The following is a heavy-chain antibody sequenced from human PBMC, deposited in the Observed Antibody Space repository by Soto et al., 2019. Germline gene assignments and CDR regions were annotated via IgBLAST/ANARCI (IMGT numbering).Heavy chain of an antibody. V-gene: IGHV3-33*01. CDR3: ARAGGGELLNWFDR. Sequence: QVQLVESGGGVVQPGGSLRLSCAASGFPFSGYGMHWVRQAPGKGLEWVAFIWYDGTKKYYVDSVKGRFTISRDNSKNTVYLQMNSVRAEDTAVYYCARAGGGELLNWFDRWGQGTLVTVSS. CDR1: GFPFSGYG. CDR2: IWYDGTKK. D-gene: IGHD3-10*01. J-gene: IGHJ5*02.